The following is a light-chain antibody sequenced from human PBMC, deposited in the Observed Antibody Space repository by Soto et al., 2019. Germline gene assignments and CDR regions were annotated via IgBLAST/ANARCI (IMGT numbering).Light chain of an antibody. CDR3: SSYAGSDTKV. CDR1: SNNVGGYNY. V-gene: IGLV2-8*01. J-gene: IGLJ1*01. Sequence: SALTQPPSASWSPGQSVTISCTGTSNNVGGYNYVSGYQHHPGKAPKLIIYEVTKRPSGVPDRFSGSKSANTASLTVSGLQAEDEADYYCSSYAGSDTKVFGTGTKVTVL. CDR2: EVT.